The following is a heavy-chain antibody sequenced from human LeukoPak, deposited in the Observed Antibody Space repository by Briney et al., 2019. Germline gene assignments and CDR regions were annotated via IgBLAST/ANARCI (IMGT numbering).Heavy chain of an antibody. Sequence: SETLSLTCTVSGGSISSYYWSWTRQPPGKGLEWIGYIYYSGSTNYNPSLKSRVTISVDTSKNQFSLKLSSVTAADTAVYYCASHSYGFDWGQGTLVTVSS. D-gene: IGHD5-18*01. CDR2: IYYSGST. CDR3: ASHSYGFD. J-gene: IGHJ4*02. V-gene: IGHV4-59*01. CDR1: GGSISSYY.